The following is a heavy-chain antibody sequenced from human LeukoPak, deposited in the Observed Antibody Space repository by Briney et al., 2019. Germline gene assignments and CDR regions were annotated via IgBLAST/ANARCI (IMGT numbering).Heavy chain of an antibody. CDR2: ISDSGGYT. Sequence: GGSLRLSCAASGLTFRTYAMSWVRQAPGKGLEWVSSISDSGGYTFYADSVKGRFTISRDNSKNTVYLQMNSLRAEDTAVYYCARRAGDYSHPYDYWGQGTLVTVSS. CDR3: ARRAGDYSHPYDY. V-gene: IGHV3-23*01. D-gene: IGHD3-22*01. J-gene: IGHJ4*02. CDR1: GLTFRTYA.